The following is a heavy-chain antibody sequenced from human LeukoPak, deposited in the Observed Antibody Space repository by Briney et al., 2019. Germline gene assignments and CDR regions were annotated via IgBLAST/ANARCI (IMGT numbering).Heavy chain of an antibody. D-gene: IGHD1-26*01. CDR2: IKQDGTEK. CDR3: ARESEWEPHDPGD. Sequence: PGGSLRLSCAASGFTFTTYWMSWVRQPPGKGLEWVANIKQDGTEKYYVDSVKGRFTISRDNAKNSLYLQMNSLRAEDTAVYYCARESEWEPHDPGDWGQGTLVTVSS. J-gene: IGHJ4*02. V-gene: IGHV3-7*01. CDR1: GFTFTTYW.